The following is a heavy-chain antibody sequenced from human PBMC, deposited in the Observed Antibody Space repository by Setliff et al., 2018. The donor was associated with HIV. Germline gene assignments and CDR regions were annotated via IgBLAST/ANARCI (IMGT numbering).Heavy chain of an antibody. Sequence: SETLSLTCTVTGGSISSSSYHWGWIRQPPGKGLEWIGSMYYSGSTYYSPSLKSRVTMSVDTSKNQFSLKLSSVTAADTAVYYCARVKSGSLGGYVDYWGQGTLVTVSS. D-gene: IGHD3-10*01. CDR2: MYYSGST. V-gene: IGHV4-39*07. CDR3: ARVKSGSLGGYVDY. CDR1: GGSISSSSYH. J-gene: IGHJ4*02.